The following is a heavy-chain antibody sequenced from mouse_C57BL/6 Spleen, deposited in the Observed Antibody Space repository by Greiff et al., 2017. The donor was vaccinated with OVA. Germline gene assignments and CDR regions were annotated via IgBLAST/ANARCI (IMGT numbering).Heavy chain of an antibody. J-gene: IGHJ4*01. CDR2: INPSTGGT. V-gene: IGHV1-42*01. D-gene: IGHD1-1*01. CDR3: APTVVATDAMDY. Sequence: EVQLQQSGPELVKPGASVKISCKASGYSFTGYYMNWVKQSPEKSLEWIGEINPSTGGTTYNQKFKAKATLTVDKSSSTAYMQLKSLTSEDSAVYYCAPTVVATDAMDYWGQGTSVTVSS. CDR1: GYSFTGYY.